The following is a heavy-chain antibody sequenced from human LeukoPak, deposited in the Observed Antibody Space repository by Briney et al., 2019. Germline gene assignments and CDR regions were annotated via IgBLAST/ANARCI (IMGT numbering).Heavy chain of an antibody. D-gene: IGHD6-13*01. CDR3: TRDRGDGQQLFDY. Sequence: GGSLRLSCAASGFTFSSYSMNWVRQAPGKGLEWVSSTSSSSSYIYYADSVKGRFTISRDNAKNSLYLQMNSLRAEDTAVYYCTRDRGDGQQLFDYWGQGTLVTVSS. CDR2: TSSSSSYI. V-gene: IGHV3-21*01. CDR1: GFTFSSYS. J-gene: IGHJ4*02.